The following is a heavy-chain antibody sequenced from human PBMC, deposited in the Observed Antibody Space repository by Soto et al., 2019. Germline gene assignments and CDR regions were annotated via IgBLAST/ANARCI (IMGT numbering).Heavy chain of an antibody. V-gene: IGHV1-8*01. CDR3: ARITVTTVLADAFDI. CDR1: GYTFTSYD. CDR2: MNPNSGNT. D-gene: IGHD4-17*01. J-gene: IGHJ3*02. Sequence: QVQLVQSGAEVKKPGASVKVSCKASGYTFTSYDINWVRQATRQGPEWMGWMNPNSGNTGYAQKFQGRVTMTRNTSISTAYMELSSLRSEDAAVYYCARITVTTVLADAFDIWGQGTMVTVSS.